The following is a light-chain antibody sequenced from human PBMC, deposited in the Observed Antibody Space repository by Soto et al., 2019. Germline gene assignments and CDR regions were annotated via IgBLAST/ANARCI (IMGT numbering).Light chain of an antibody. CDR2: DIS. CDR3: QQRSNWPPVYT. Sequence: EIVLTQSPATLSLSPGERATLSCRASQSVSSYLAWYQQKPGQAPRLLIYDISNRATGIPARFSGSGSGTDFTLTISSLEPEDFAVYYCQQRSNWPPVYTFGQGTKLETK. CDR1: QSVSSY. J-gene: IGKJ2*01. V-gene: IGKV3-11*01.